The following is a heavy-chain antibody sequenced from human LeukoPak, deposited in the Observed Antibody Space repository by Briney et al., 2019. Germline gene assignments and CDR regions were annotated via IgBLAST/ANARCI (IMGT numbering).Heavy chain of an antibody. Sequence: GGSLRLSCAASGFTFSSHAMSWVRQAPGKGLEWVSIISGSGGSTYNADSVKGRFTISRDNSKNTLYPQMNSLRAEDTAVYYCAKAGDAWGYNSPLGGRFDYWGQGTLVTVSS. CDR2: ISGSGGST. V-gene: IGHV3-23*01. CDR1: GFTFSSHA. CDR3: AKAGDAWGYNSPLGGRFDY. D-gene: IGHD5-24*01. J-gene: IGHJ4*02.